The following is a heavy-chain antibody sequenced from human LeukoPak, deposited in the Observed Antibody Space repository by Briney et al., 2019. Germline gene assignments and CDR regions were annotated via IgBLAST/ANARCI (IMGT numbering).Heavy chain of an antibody. V-gene: IGHV3-21*01. J-gene: IGHJ4*02. CDR1: GFTFRSYS. CDR2: ISNSRRYI. CDR3: ARDQTSLAAAVLDY. Sequence: PGWSLRLSCAASGFTFRSYSMNWVRQAPGKGLEGVSSISNSRRYIYYADSVKGRFTISRDTAKNSMYLQMNSLRAEDTGVYYCARDQTSLAAAVLDYWGQGTLVTVSS. D-gene: IGHD6-13*01.